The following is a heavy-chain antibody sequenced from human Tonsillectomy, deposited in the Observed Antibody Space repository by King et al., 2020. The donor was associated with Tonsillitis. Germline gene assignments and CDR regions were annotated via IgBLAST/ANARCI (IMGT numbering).Heavy chain of an antibody. Sequence: VQLQESGPGLVKPSETLSLTCTVSGGSIRSYYWSWIRQPPGKGLEWIGDIYYSVSTNTNPSLKSLVTISVDTSKNQFSLKLTSVTAADTAVYYCARHIGASRAFDIWGQGTMVTVSS. CDR3: ARHIGASRAFDI. CDR2: IYYSVST. V-gene: IGHV4-59*01. CDR1: GGSIRSYY. D-gene: IGHD3-3*01. J-gene: IGHJ3*02.